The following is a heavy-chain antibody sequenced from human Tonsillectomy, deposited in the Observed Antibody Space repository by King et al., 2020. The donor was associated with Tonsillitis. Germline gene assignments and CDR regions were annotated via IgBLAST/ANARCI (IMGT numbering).Heavy chain of an antibody. D-gene: IGHD6-13*01. V-gene: IGHV3-30*18. J-gene: IGHJ6*02. CDR3: AKEIAAAGDSYYSYGMDV. Sequence: HVQLVESGGGVVQPGRSLRLSCAASGFSFSNYGNHWVRQAPGKGLEWVASIPYDGSNKYYADSVKGRFTVSRDNSKNTLYLQMNSLRGEDTAVYYCAKEIAAAGDSYYSYGMDVWGQGTAVTVSS. CDR1: GFSFSNYG. CDR2: IPYDGSNK.